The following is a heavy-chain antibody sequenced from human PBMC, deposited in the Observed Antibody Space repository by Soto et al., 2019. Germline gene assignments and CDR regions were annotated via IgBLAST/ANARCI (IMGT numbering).Heavy chain of an antibody. Sequence: SETLSLTCAVYGGSFSGYYWSWIRQPPGKGLEWIGEINHSGSTNYNPSLKSRVTISVDTSKNQFSLKLSSVTAADTAVYYCARALTNYDFWSGYSFPRNYYFDYWGQGTLVTVSS. V-gene: IGHV4-34*01. D-gene: IGHD3-3*01. J-gene: IGHJ4*02. CDR2: INHSGST. CDR1: GGSFSGYY. CDR3: ARALTNYDFWSGYSFPRNYYFDY.